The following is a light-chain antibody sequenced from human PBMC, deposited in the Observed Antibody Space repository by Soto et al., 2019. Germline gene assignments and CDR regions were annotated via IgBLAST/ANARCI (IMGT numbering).Light chain of an antibody. V-gene: IGKV2-28*01. CDR3: MQALQTLWP. Sequence: DIVMTQSPLSLPVTPGEPASISCRSSQSLLHSNGYNYLDWYLQKPGQSPQLLIYLGSNRSSGVPDRFSGRGSGTDFTLKISRVEAEDVGGYYCMQALQTLWPFGQGTKVEIK. CDR1: QSLLHSNGYNY. J-gene: IGKJ1*01. CDR2: LGS.